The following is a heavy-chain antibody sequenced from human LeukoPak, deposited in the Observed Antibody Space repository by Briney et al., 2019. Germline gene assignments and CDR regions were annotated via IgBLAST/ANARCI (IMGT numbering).Heavy chain of an antibody. CDR2: ISSSGSTI. V-gene: IGHV3-11*04. D-gene: IGHD4-17*01. Sequence: GRSLRLSCAASGFTFSYFYMSWIRQAPGKGLEWVSYISSSGSTIFYADSVKGRFTISRDNAKNSLYLQMNSLRAEDTAVVYCARERVWYGDFTGGGDYWGQGTLVTVSS. CDR3: ARERVWYGDFTGGGDY. J-gene: IGHJ4*02. CDR1: GFTFSYFY.